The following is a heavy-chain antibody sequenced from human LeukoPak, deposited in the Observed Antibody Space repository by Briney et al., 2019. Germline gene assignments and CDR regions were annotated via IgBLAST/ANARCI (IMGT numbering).Heavy chain of an antibody. V-gene: IGHV1-69*01. CDR3: ARGSSNHYDFRS. CDR1: GGTFSSYA. Sequence: ASVKVSCKASGGTFSSYAISWVRQAPGQGLEWMGGIIPIFGTANYAQKFQGRVTITADESTSTVYMELSSLRSEDTAVYYCARGSSNHYDFRSWGQGTLVTVSS. J-gene: IGHJ5*02. CDR2: IIPIFGTA. D-gene: IGHD3-3*01.